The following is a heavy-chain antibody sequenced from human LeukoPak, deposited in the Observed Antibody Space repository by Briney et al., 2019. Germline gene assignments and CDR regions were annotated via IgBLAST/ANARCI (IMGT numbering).Heavy chain of an antibody. Sequence: GGSLRLSCAASGFTFSSYAMSCVRQAPGKGLEWVSTITSSGGSTYYADSVKGRFTVSRDNSKNTLFLQTNSLRVEDTAVYYCAKGSLTIWYAFDIWGQGTMVTVSS. CDR3: AKGSLTIWYAFDI. J-gene: IGHJ3*02. CDR1: GFTFSSYA. CDR2: ITSSGGST. V-gene: IGHV3-23*01. D-gene: IGHD2-8*02.